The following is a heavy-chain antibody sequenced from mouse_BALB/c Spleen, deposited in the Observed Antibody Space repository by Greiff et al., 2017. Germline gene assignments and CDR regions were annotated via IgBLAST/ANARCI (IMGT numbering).Heavy chain of an antibody. D-gene: IGHD2-4*01. CDR2: IRLKSNNYAT. CDR3: TSYDYARDYAMDY. Sequence: EVMLVESGGGLVQPGGSMKLSCVASGFTFSNYWMNWVRQSPEKGLEWVAEIRLKSNNYATHYAESVKGRFTISRDDSKSSVYLQMNNLRAEDTGIYYCTSYDYARDYAMDYWGQGTSVTVSS. CDR1: GFTFSNYW. J-gene: IGHJ4*01. V-gene: IGHV6-6*02.